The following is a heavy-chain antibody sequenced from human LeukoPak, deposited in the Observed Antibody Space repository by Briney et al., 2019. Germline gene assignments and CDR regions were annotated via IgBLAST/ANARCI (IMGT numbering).Heavy chain of an antibody. V-gene: IGHV3-33*01. Sequence: GGALRLSCAASGFTFSSFGMHWVRQAPGKGLDWVAGIWYDGKNKYYADSVKGRFTISRDNSKNTLYLQMNSLRAEDTAVYYCARAFTSTGYYYVEYWGQGTLVTVSS. D-gene: IGHD3-22*01. CDR1: GFTFSSFG. CDR3: ARAFTSTGYYYVEY. CDR2: IWYDGKNK. J-gene: IGHJ4*02.